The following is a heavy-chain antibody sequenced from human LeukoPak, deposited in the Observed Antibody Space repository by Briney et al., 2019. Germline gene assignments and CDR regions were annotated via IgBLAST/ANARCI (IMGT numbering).Heavy chain of an antibody. Sequence: SETLSLTCTVSGGSISSSSYYWGWIRQPPGKGLEWIGSIYYSGSTYYNPSLKSRVTISVDKSKNQFSLKLSSVTAADTAVYYCAREAIVVVPAAYYFDYWGQGTLVTVSS. CDR2: IYYSGST. CDR3: AREAIVVVPAAYYFDY. CDR1: GGSISSSSYY. J-gene: IGHJ4*02. V-gene: IGHV4-39*07. D-gene: IGHD2-2*01.